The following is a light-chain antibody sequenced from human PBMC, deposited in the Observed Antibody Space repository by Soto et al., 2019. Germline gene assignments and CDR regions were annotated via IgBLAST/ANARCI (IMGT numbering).Light chain of an antibody. J-gene: IGKJ5*01. CDR2: GAS. CDR3: QQYGTSPIT. V-gene: IGKV3-20*01. Sequence: EIMLTQSPATLSLSPGERATLSCRASQSVSSYLAWYQQKPGQAPRLLIYGASSRATGIPDRFSGSGSGTDFTLTISRLEPEDFAVYYCQQYGTSPITFGQGTRLEIK. CDR1: QSVSSY.